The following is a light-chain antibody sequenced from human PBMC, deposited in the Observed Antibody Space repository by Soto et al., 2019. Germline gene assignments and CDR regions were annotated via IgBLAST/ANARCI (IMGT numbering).Light chain of an antibody. Sequence: DIQMTQSPSSLSASVGDKVTITCRASQNVASYLNWYQQKLGTAPKVLIYATSTLKTGVPSRFSGSGSGTEFILTINSLQPEDFSTYYCQQTYNTPLTFGGGTKVEIK. J-gene: IGKJ4*01. CDR3: QQTYNTPLT. CDR1: QNVASY. CDR2: ATS. V-gene: IGKV1-39*01.